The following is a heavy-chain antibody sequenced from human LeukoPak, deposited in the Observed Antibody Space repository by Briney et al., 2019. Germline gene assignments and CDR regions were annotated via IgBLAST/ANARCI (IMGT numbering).Heavy chain of an antibody. D-gene: IGHD3-16*01. CDR2: INHSGGT. CDR1: GGSFSGSY. CDR3: ARGTLYAVMDPFHY. J-gene: IGHJ4*02. Sequence: PSETLSLTCAVYGGSFSGSYWSWIRQPPGKGLEWIGEINHSGGTNYNPSLKSRVTISVDRSKNQFSLKLTSVTAADTAVYYCARGTLYAVMDPFHYWGQGTLVTVSS. V-gene: IGHV4-34*01.